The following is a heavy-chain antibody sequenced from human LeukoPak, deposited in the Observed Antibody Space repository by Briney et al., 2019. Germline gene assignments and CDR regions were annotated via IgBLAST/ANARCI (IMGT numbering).Heavy chain of an antibody. CDR3: AGDEAHLPYYYYMDV. Sequence: SETLSLTCTVSGGSISSYYWSWIRQPAGKGLEWIGRIYTSGSTNYNPSLKSRVTMSVDTSKNQFSLKLSSVTAADTAVYYCAGDEAHLPYYYYMDVWGKGTTVTVSS. J-gene: IGHJ6*03. CDR1: GGSISSYY. CDR2: IYTSGST. V-gene: IGHV4-4*07.